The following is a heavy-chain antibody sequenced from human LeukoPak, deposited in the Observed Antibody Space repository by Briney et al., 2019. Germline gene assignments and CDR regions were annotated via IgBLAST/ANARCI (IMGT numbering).Heavy chain of an antibody. J-gene: IGHJ4*02. CDR1: GFTFSSFG. D-gene: IGHD6-13*01. CDR2: IWYDGSTK. CDR3: ARDRYSSMWSVFEY. Sequence: PEGSLRLSCAASGFTFSSFGMHWVRQSPGKGLEWVAVIWYDGSTKVYADSVKGRFTISRDNSRNTLYLQVNSLRAEDTAVYYCARDRYSSMWSVFEYWGQGALVTVSS. V-gene: IGHV3-33*01.